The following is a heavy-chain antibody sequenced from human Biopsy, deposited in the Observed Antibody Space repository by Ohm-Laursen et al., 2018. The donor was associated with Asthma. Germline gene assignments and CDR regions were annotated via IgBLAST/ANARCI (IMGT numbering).Heavy chain of an antibody. CDR2: INSVFGTT. CDR3: ARKAGSCISRTCYSLDF. Sequence: SSVKVSCKSLGGTFNTYVIGWVRQAPGQGLEWMGGINSVFGTTTYPRKFQDRVTITADDSTGTVYMELSSLRSEDTAVYYCARKAGSCISRTCYSLDFWGQGTLVTVSS. D-gene: IGHD2-2*01. CDR1: GGTFNTYV. V-gene: IGHV1-69*01. J-gene: IGHJ4*02.